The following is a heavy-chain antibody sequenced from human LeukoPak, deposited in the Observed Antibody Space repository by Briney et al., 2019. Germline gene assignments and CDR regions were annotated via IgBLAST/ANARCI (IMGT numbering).Heavy chain of an antibody. J-gene: IGHJ4*02. CDR3: AKDWAVNGGFDY. CDR2: ISYDGNKK. CDR1: GFIFSTSA. Sequence: PGGSLRLSCAASGFIFSTSAMHWVRQAPGKGLEGVAVISYDGNKKYYAESVKGRFTISGDNSKNTLYLQVNSLRAEDTAVYYCAKDWAVNGGFDYWGQGTLVTVSS. V-gene: IGHV3-30*18. D-gene: IGHD4-23*01.